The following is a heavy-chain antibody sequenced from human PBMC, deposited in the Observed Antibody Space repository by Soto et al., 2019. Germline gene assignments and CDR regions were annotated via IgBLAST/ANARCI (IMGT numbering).Heavy chain of an antibody. CDR1: GLPFINYA. D-gene: IGHD3-16*01. V-gene: IGHV3-23*01. CDR2: ISASGYSA. J-gene: IGHJ4*02. Sequence: GGSLRLSCAASGLPFINYAMTWVRQAPGKGLEWVSIISASGYSAYYGGAVKGRFTTSRDNSRSTLYLQMNGLRAEDTAVYYCAKGDLLWDPFDLWGQGTLVTVSS. CDR3: AKGDLLWDPFDL.